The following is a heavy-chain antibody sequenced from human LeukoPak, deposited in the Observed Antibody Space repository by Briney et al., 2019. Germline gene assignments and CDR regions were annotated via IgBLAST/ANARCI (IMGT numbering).Heavy chain of an antibody. Sequence: GGSLRLSCAASGFTFDDYAMHWVRQAPGKGREWVSLISGDGGSTYYADSVKGRFTISRDNSKNSLYLQMNSLRTEDTALHYCAKDIPPNYYGSGSYSDYWGQGTLVTVSS. D-gene: IGHD3-10*01. CDR3: AKDIPPNYYGSGSYSDY. CDR2: ISGDGGST. CDR1: GFTFDDYA. J-gene: IGHJ4*02. V-gene: IGHV3-43*02.